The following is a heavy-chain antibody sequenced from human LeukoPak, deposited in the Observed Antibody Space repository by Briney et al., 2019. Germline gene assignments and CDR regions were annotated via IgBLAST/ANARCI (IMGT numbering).Heavy chain of an antibody. V-gene: IGHV4-59*01. Sequence: GSLRLSCAASGFTFSSYAMSWVRQAPGKGLEWIGYIYYSGSTNYNPSLKSRVTISVDTSKNQFSLKLSSVTAADTAVYYCATSGFWSGYYAYWGQGTLVTVSS. CDR1: GFTFSSYA. J-gene: IGHJ4*02. D-gene: IGHD3-3*01. CDR2: IYYSGST. CDR3: ATSGFWSGYYAY.